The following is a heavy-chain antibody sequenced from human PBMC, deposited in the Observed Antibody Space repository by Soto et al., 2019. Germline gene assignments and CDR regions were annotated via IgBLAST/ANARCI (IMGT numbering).Heavy chain of an antibody. CDR2: ISWNSGSI. D-gene: IGHD6-19*01. CDR1: RFTFDDYA. J-gene: IGHJ4*02. CDR3: AKVAVAGTYFDY. Sequence: PGGSLRLSCAASRFTFDDYALHWVRQAPGKGLEWVSGISWNSGSIGYADSVKGRFTISRDNAKNSLYLQMNSLRAEDTALYYCAKVAVAGTYFDYWGQGTLVT. V-gene: IGHV3-9*01.